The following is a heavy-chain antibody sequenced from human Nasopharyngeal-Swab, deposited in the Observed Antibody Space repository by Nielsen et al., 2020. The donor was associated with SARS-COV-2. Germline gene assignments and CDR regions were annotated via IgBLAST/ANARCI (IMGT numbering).Heavy chain of an antibody. D-gene: IGHD2-21*02. Sequence: GSLRLSCAIYGGSFSGYYWSWIRQPPGKGLEWIGEINHSGRANHNLSLKSRVTISIDTSKNQFSLKLYSLTAADTAVYYCARVREMTATFYYYYGLDVWGLGTTVTVSS. CDR1: GGSFSGYY. CDR2: INHSGRA. V-gene: IGHV4-34*01. J-gene: IGHJ6*02. CDR3: ARVREMTATFYYYYGLDV.